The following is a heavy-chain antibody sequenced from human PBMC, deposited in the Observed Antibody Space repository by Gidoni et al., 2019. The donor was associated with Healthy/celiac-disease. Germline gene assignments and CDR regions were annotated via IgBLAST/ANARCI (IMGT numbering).Heavy chain of an antibody. CDR3: ARESGDFGY. V-gene: IGHV1-46*03. Sequence: QVHLVQSGAEVNKPVAAVKVSFKASGYTFTSYFRHWVRQSPGQGLAWMGIINPSGGSTSYAQKFQGRVTMTRDTSTSTVYMELSSLRSEDTAVYYCARESGDFGYWGQGTLVTVSS. J-gene: IGHJ4*02. CDR1: GYTFTSYF. CDR2: INPSGGST.